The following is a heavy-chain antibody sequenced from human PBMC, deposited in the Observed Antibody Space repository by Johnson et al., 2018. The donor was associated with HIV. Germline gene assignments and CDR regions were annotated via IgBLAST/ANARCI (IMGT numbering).Heavy chain of an antibody. CDR1: GFTFSSYG. Sequence: VQLVESGGGVVQPGRSLRLSCAASGFTFSSYGMHWVRQAPGKGLEWVAVISYDGSNKYYADSVKGRFTISRDNSKNTLYLQMNSLRAEDTAWYYCAGVVVVIAIGGTDAFDIWGQGTMVTVSS. V-gene: IGHV3-30*03. D-gene: IGHD2-21*01. J-gene: IGHJ3*02. CDR2: ISYDGSNK. CDR3: AGVVVVIAIGGTDAFDI.